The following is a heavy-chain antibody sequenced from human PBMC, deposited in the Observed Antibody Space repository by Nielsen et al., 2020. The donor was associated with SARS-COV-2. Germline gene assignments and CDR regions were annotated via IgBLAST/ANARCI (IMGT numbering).Heavy chain of an antibody. CDR1: GFTFSSHA. CDR3: ARDKGHDYVWGSYRPPDY. Sequence: GESLKISCIASGFTFSSHAMSWVRQAPGKGLEWVANIKQDGSEKYYVDSVKGRFTISRDNAKNSLYLQMNSLRAEDTAVYYCARDKGHDYVWGSYRPPDYWGQGTLVTVSS. J-gene: IGHJ4*02. D-gene: IGHD3-16*02. CDR2: IKQDGSEK. V-gene: IGHV3-7*01.